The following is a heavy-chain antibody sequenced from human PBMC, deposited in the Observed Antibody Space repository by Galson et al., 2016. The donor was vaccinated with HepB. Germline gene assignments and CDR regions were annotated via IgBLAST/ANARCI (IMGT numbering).Heavy chain of an antibody. CDR3: ARQGRSPRRAFDI. J-gene: IGHJ3*02. CDR1: GFSFTTDW. Sequence: QSGAEVKKPGESLKISCQASGFSFTTDWIAWVRQMPGKGLEWMGIIYPGDSDTRYSPSFQGHVTISTDKSISTAYLQWSSLKASDTAMYYCARQGRSPRRAFDIWGQGTMVTVSS. V-gene: IGHV5-51*01. CDR2: IYPGDSDT. D-gene: IGHD1-26*01.